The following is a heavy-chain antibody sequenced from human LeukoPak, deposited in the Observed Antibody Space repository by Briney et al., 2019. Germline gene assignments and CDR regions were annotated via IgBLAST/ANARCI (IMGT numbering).Heavy chain of an antibody. CDR2: INPNSGGT. D-gene: IGHD6-19*01. CDR3: ASDSSGWDNYFDY. Sequence: ASVKVSCKASGYTFTGYYMHWVRQAPGQGLEWMGWINPNSGGTNYAQKFQGRVTMTRDTSISTAYMELNRLRSDDTVVYYCASDSSGWDNYFDYWGQGTLVTVSS. CDR1: GYTFTGYY. V-gene: IGHV1-2*02. J-gene: IGHJ4*02.